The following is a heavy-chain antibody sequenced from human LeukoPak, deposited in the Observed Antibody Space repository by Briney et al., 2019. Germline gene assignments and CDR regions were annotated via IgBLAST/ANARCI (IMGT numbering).Heavy chain of an antibody. J-gene: IGHJ4*02. V-gene: IGHV1-46*01. Sequence: ASVKVSCKASGYTFTSYYMHWVRQAPGQGLEWMGIINPGGGSTSYAQKFQGRFTMTRDTSTSTVYMELSSLRSEDTAVYYCARVHGNYAHFDYWGQGTLVTVSS. CDR2: INPGGGST. CDR3: ARVHGNYAHFDY. CDR1: GYTFTSYY. D-gene: IGHD4-17*01.